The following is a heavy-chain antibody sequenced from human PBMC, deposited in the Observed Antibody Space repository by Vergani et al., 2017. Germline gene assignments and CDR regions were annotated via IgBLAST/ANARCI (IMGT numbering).Heavy chain of an antibody. CDR3: ARGNCGVNCPKYNRLAP. D-gene: IGHD2-21*01. Sequence: QVHLQESGPGVVKPSDTLSLTCTVSGGSMSDFYWTWIRQPAGRGLEWIGRIYPNGNGNYNESLRSRLTMSIDTSRSQFSLSLSSVTAADTAVYYCARGNCGVNCPKYNRLAPWGRGILVTVSS. J-gene: IGHJ5*02. V-gene: IGHV4-4*07. CDR1: GGSMSDFY. CDR2: IYPNGNG.